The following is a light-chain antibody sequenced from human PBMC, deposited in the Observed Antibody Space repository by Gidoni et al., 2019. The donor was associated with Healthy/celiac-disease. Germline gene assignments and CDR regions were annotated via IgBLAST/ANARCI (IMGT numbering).Light chain of an antibody. J-gene: IGLJ2*01. Sequence: SYELTQPPSVSVSPGQTASITCSGAKLGDKYACWYQQKPGQSPLLVIYQDSKRPSGIPERFSGSNSGNTATLTISGTQAMDEADYYCQAWDSSTVVFGGGTKLTV. CDR1: KLGDKY. CDR3: QAWDSSTVV. CDR2: QDS. V-gene: IGLV3-1*01.